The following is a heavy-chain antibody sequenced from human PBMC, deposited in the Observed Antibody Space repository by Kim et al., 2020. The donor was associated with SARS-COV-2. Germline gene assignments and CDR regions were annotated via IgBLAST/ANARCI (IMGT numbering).Heavy chain of an antibody. D-gene: IGHD3-22*01. Sequence: SVKSRVTISVDTSKIQFSLKLSSVTAADTAVYYCARTRITMIVVVTRFDYWGQGTLVTVSS. V-gene: IGHV4-31*02. CDR3: ARTRITMIVVVTRFDY. J-gene: IGHJ4*02.